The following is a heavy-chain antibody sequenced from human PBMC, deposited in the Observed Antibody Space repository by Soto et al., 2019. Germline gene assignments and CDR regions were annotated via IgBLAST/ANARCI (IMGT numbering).Heavy chain of an antibody. J-gene: IGHJ3*02. CDR3: ATDKVAFDM. CDR2: INTKTGGT. Sequence: ASVKVSCKAPGDTFTSYYLNWVRQAPGQGLEWMGWINTKTGGTKYAQKFQGRVTMTRDTSINTAYMEVSRLRSDDTAVYYCATDKVAFDMWGQGTMVTVSS. V-gene: IGHV1-2*02. CDR1: GDTFTSYY. D-gene: IGHD3-9*01.